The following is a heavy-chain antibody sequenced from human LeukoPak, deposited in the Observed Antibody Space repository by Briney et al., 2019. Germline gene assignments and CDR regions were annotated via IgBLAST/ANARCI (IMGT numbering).Heavy chain of an antibody. CDR2: ISAYNGNT. J-gene: IGHJ6*03. CDR3: ARCIPAGGRWVPLYYYYYMDV. CDR1: GYTFTSYG. V-gene: IGHV1-18*01. D-gene: IGHD2-2*01. Sequence: EASVKVSCKASGYTFTSYGISWVRQAPGQGLEWMGWISAYNGNTNYAQKLQGRVTMTTDTSTSTAYMELRSLRSDDTAVYYCARCIPAGGRWVPLYYYYYMDVWGKGTTVTVSS.